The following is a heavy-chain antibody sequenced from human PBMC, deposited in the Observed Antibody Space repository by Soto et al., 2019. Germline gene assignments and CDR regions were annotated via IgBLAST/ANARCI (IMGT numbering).Heavy chain of an antibody. CDR2: ISWNGASI. J-gene: IGHJ4*02. D-gene: IGHD3-10*01. CDR3: ATLLLNGSDFDC. V-gene: IGHV3-9*01. Sequence: EVQLVESGGGLVQPGRSLRLSCAASGFTFDNYAIQWVRRAPGKGLEWVAGISWNGASIGYADSVKGRFTITRDNANNSLFLQMTSLTAEATARYYCATLLLNGSDFDCWGRGTLVSVSS. CDR1: GFTFDNYA.